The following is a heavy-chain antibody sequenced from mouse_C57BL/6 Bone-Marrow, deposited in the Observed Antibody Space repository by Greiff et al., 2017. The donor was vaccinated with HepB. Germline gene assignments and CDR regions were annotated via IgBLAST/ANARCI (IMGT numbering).Heavy chain of an antibody. D-gene: IGHD2-4*01. Sequence: VQLQESGAELARPGASVKLSCKASGYTFTSYGISWVKQRTGQGLEWIGEIYPRSGNTYYNEKFKGKATLTADKSSSTAYMQLRSLTSEDSAVYFGARYYDYDVGAWFAYWGQGTLVTVSA. CDR2: IYPRSGNT. CDR1: GYTFTSYG. V-gene: IGHV1-81*01. CDR3: ARYYDYDVGAWFAY. J-gene: IGHJ3*01.